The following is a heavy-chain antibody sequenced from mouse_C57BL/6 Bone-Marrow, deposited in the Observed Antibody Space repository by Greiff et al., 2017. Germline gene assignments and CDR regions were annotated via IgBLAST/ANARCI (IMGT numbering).Heavy chain of an antibody. D-gene: IGHD1-1*01. CDR3: TRGYYYYGRPWFAY. Sequence: QVQLQQSGAELVRPGASVTLSCKASGYTFTDYEMHWVKQTPVHGLEWIGAIDPETGGTAYNQKFKGKAILTADKSSSTAYMELRSLTSEDSAVYYCTRGYYYYGRPWFAYWGQGTLVTVSA. CDR1: GYTFTDYE. V-gene: IGHV1-15*01. CDR2: IDPETGGT. J-gene: IGHJ3*01.